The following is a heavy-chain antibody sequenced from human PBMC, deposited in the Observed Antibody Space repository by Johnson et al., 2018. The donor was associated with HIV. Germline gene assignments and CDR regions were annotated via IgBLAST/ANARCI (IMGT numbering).Heavy chain of an antibody. CDR3: AKVSMTTVVFDAFDI. V-gene: IGHV3-74*03. D-gene: IGHD4-23*01. CDR2: IYSDGSDT. CDR1: GFIFRNYW. J-gene: IGHJ3*02. Sequence: VQLVESGGGLVPPGGSLRLSCAASGFIFRNYWMYWVRQAPGKGLVWVARIYSDGSDTAYADSVKGRFTISRDNAKKTLDLQMKSRRAEDTAVYYGAKVSMTTVVFDAFDIWGQGTMVTVSS.